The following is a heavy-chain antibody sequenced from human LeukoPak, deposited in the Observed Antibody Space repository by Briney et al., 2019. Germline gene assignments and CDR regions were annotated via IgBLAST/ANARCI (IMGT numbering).Heavy chain of an antibody. CDR3: ARGGLLDV. V-gene: IGHV4-39*01. D-gene: IGHD3-16*01. CDR2: IYYSGST. J-gene: IGHJ6*04. CDR1: GGSISSSSYY. Sequence: SSETLSLTCTVSGGSISSSSYYWGWIRQPPGKGLEWIGSIYYSGSTYYNPSLKSRVTISVDTSKNQFSLKLSSVTAADTAVYYCARGGLLDVWSKGTTVTVSS.